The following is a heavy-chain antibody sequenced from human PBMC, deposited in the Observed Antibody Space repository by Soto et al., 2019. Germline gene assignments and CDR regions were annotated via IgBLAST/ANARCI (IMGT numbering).Heavy chain of an antibody. Sequence: GGSLRLSCAASGFTFSSYWMSWVRQAPGKGLEWVANIKQDGSEKYYVDSVKGRFTISRDNAKNSLYLQMNSLRAEDTAVYYCARVIAARPYYYYYYYMDVWGKGTTVTVSS. CDR2: IKQDGSEK. D-gene: IGHD6-6*01. CDR1: GFTFSSYW. V-gene: IGHV3-7*01. J-gene: IGHJ6*03. CDR3: ARVIAARPYYYYYYYMDV.